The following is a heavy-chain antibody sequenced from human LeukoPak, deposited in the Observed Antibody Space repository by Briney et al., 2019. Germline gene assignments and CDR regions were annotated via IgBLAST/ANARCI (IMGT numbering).Heavy chain of an antibody. CDR1: GGSISSYY. D-gene: IGHD3-3*01. Sequence: SETLSLTCTVSGGSISSYYWSWIRQPPGKGLEWIGYIYYSGSTNYNPSLKSRVTISVDTSKNQFSLKLSSVTAADTAVYYCARSLNLTFFGVAAPQPDYGMDVWGQGTTVTVSS. J-gene: IGHJ6*02. CDR2: IYYSGST. CDR3: ARSLNLTFFGVAAPQPDYGMDV. V-gene: IGHV4-59*01.